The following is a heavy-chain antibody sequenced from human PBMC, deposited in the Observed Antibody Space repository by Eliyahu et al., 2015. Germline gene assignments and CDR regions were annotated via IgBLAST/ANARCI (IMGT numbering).Heavy chain of an antibody. CDR2: ISYDGSNK. Sequence: QVQLVESGGGVVQPGRSLRLSXXASGFXFXGYAMHWVRQAPGKGLEWVAVISYDGSNKYYADSVKGRFTISRDNSKKTLYLQMNSLRVEDTAVYYCARGTFWEMATNTLDYWGQGTLVTVSS. CDR3: ARGTFWEMATNTLDY. V-gene: IGHV3-30-3*01. D-gene: IGHD5-24*01. J-gene: IGHJ4*02. CDR1: GFXFXGYA.